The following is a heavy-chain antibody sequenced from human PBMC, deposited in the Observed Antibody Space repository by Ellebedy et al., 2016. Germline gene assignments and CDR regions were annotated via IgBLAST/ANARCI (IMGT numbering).Heavy chain of an antibody. CDR1: GGTFSSYA. CDR2: IIPIFGTA. D-gene: IGHD1-26*01. CDR3: ARDSRVGATLDAFDI. Sequence: SVKVSXXASGGTFSSYAISWVRQAPGQGLEWMGGIIPIFGTANYAQKFQGRVTITADESTSTAYMELSSLKSEDTAVYYCARDSRVGATLDAFDIWGQGTMVTVSS. V-gene: IGHV1-69*13. J-gene: IGHJ3*02.